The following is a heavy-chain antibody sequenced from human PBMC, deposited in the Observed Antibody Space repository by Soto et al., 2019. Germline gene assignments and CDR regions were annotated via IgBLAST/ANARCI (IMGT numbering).Heavy chain of an antibody. J-gene: IGHJ5*02. D-gene: IGHD3-16*01. CDR3: VQVGGGNWFDP. Sequence: QVQLQESGPGLVKPSETLSLTCTVSGASIISGTYYWGWIRQPPGKGLEWLGSIYYTGSTDNNPSLKSRPTISVDTSNQQFSLKLSSVTAADTAVYYCVQVGGGNWFDPWGQGTLVTVSS. CDR2: IYYTGST. V-gene: IGHV4-39*01. CDR1: GASIISGTYY.